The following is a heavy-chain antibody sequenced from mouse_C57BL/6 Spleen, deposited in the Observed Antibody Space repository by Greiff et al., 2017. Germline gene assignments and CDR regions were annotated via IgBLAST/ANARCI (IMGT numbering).Heavy chain of an antibody. CDR1: GYTFTDYE. V-gene: IGHV1-15*01. CDR2: IDPETGGT. J-gene: IGHJ3*01. Sequence: QVQLKQSGAELVRPGASVTLSCKASGYTFTDYEMHWVKQTPVHGLEWIGAIDPETGGTAYNQKFKGKAILTADKSSSTAYMELRSLTSEDSAVYYCTRGAYCSNPFAYWGKGTLVTVSA. D-gene: IGHD2-5*01. CDR3: TRGAYCSNPFAY.